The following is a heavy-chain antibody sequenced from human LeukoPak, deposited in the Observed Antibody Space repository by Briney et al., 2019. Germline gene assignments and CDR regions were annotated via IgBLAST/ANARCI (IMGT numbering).Heavy chain of an antibody. V-gene: IGHV1-46*01. CDR1: GYTFSKYC. CDR3: AKDPRNILTGDYDDFDI. CDR2: LNPTYDIP. J-gene: IGHJ3*02. Sequence: ASVKVSCKASGYTFSKYCMHWVRLAPGQGLEWMGLLNPTYDIPIYAQTFEGRVTMTRDMSTSTVYMELSTLTSDDTAVYFCAKDPRNILTGDYDDFDIWGQGTMVTVSS. D-gene: IGHD3-9*01.